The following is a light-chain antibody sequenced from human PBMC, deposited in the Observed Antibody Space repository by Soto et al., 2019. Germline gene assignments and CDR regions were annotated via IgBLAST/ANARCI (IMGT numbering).Light chain of an antibody. Sequence: QSALTQPPSASGSPGQSVTISCTGASSDDGGYNFVSWYQQYPGKAPKLLIYEVTMRLSGVPDRFSGSKSGNTASLTVSGLQAEVAADYYCTSYAGSNMPVLFGGGTKVTVL. V-gene: IGLV2-8*01. CDR3: TSYAGSNMPVL. CDR1: SSDDGGYNF. J-gene: IGLJ3*02. CDR2: EVT.